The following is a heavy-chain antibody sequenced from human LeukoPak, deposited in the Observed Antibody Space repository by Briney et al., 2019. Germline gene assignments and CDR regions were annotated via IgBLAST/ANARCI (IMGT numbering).Heavy chain of an antibody. CDR3: ARDYYDSRGEAFDI. CDR1: GGSIGSHY. Sequence: SETLSLTCTVSGGSIGSHYWSWIRQPPGEGLEWIGYIYYSGTTSYNPSLRSRVTISVDTSKNQFSLKLSSVTAADTAVYYCARDYYDSRGEAFDIWGLGTMVTVSS. J-gene: IGHJ3*02. V-gene: IGHV4-59*11. CDR2: IYYSGTT. D-gene: IGHD3-22*01.